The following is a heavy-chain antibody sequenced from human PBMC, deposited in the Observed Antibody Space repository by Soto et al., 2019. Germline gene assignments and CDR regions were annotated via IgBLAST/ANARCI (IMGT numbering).Heavy chain of an antibody. CDR2: IIPIFGTA. D-gene: IGHD4-17*01. CDR3: ARVLMGGDYVDYYYGMDV. CDR1: GGTFSSYA. J-gene: IGHJ6*02. V-gene: IGHV1-69*01. Sequence: QVQLVQSGAEVKKPGSSVKVSCKASGGTFSSYAISWVRQAPGQGLEWMGGIIPIFGTANYAQKFQGRVTITADESTSTADMELSSLRSEDTAVYYCARVLMGGDYVDYYYGMDVWGQGTTVTVSS.